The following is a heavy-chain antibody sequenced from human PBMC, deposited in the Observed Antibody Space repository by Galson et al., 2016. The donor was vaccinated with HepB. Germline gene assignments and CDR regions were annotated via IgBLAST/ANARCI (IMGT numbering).Heavy chain of an antibody. D-gene: IGHD2-2*01. CDR1: GPTFTNAW. CDR2: IQGEADSGTT. V-gene: IGHV3-15*01. Sequence: SLRLSCAASGPTFTNAWMTWVRQAPGKGLEWVGRIQGEADSGTTDYAAPVKGRFYISSDDSTHTLFLHMNSLRVEDGAVYYCATVKLTTWYSFDSWGQGTLVTVSS. CDR3: ATVKLTTWYSFDS. J-gene: IGHJ4*02.